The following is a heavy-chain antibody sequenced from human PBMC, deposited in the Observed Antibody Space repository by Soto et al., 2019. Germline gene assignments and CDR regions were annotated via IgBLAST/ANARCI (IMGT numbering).Heavy chain of an antibody. J-gene: IGHJ3*02. CDR1: GFTFSSYA. V-gene: IGHV3-30-3*01. Sequence: GGSLRLSCAASGFTFSSYAMHWVRQAPGKGLQWVAVISYDGSNKYYADSVKGRFTISRDNSKNTLYLQMNSLRAEDTAVYYCARESVGATISDAFDIWGQGTMVTVSS. CDR2: ISYDGSNK. D-gene: IGHD1-26*01. CDR3: ARESVGATISDAFDI.